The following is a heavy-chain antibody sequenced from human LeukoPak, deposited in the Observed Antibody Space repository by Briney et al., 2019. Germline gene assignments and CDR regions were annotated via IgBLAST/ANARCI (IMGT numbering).Heavy chain of an antibody. CDR2: INSSGGST. CDR1: RYTFTSYY. D-gene: IGHD1-1*01. V-gene: IGHV1-46*01. Sequence: ASVKVSCKASRYTFTSYYMHWVRQAPGQGLEWMGIINSSGGSTSYAQKFQGRVTMTRDTSTSTVYMELSSLRSEDTAVYYCAREFVLTIADYYGMDVWGQGTTVTVSS. J-gene: IGHJ6*02. CDR3: AREFVLTIADYYGMDV.